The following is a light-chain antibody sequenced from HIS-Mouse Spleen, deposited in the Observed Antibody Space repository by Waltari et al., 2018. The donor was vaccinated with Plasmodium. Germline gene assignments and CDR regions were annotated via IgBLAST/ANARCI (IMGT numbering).Light chain of an antibody. CDR3: QQYGSSPPYT. J-gene: IGKJ2*01. CDR2: GAS. V-gene: IGKV3-20*01. CDR1: QSVRSSY. Sequence: EIVLTQSPGTLSLAPGERDALSCRASQSVRSSYLAWYQQKPGQAPRLLIYGASSRATGIPDRFSGSGSGTDFTLTISRLEPEDFAVYYCQQYGSSPPYTFGQGTKLEIK.